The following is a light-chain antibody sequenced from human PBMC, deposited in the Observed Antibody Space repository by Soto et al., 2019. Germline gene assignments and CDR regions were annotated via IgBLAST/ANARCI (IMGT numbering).Light chain of an antibody. Sequence: VVTESLSAVALSSRERATLSCWASQSVSSSYLAWYQQKPGLAPRLLIYDASSRATGIPDRFSGSGSGTDFTLPISRLEPEDVAVDYCQQYGRSPLTFGRGTKVDIK. CDR2: DAS. J-gene: IGKJ4*01. CDR3: QQYGRSPLT. CDR1: QSVSSSY. V-gene: IGKV3D-20*01.